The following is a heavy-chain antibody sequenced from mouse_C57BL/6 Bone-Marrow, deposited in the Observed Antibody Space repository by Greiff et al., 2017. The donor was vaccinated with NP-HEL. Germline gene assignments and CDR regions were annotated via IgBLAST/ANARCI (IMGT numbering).Heavy chain of an antibody. V-gene: IGHV1-72*01. Sequence: QVQLQQSGAELVKPGASVKLSCKASGYTFTSYWMHWVKQRPGRGLEWIGRIDPNSGGTKYNEKFKSKATLTVDKPSSTAYMQLSSLTSEDSAFYYCARVYDGYLYYAMDYWGQGTSVTVSS. CDR3: ARVYDGYLYYAMDY. CDR2: IDPNSGGT. D-gene: IGHD2-3*01. CDR1: GYTFTSYW. J-gene: IGHJ4*01.